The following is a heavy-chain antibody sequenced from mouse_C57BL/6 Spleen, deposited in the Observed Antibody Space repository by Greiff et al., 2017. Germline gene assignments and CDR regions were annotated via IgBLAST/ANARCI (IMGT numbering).Heavy chain of an antibody. CDR1: GYTFTSYW. CDR2: IDPNNGGT. J-gene: IGHJ2*01. V-gene: IGHV1-62-3*01. D-gene: IGHD2-14*01. Sequence: QVQLQQPGAELVKPGASVKMSCKASGYTFTSYWMHWVKQRPGQGLEWSGGIDPNNGGTKYNEKFKSNATLTVDKPSSTAYMQLSSLTSEDAAVYYCARSGYAGYFAYWGQGTTVTVSA. CDR3: ARSGYAGYFAY.